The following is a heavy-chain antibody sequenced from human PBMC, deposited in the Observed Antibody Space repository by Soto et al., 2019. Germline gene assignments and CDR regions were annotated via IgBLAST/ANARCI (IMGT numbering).Heavy chain of an antibody. Sequence: GASVKVSCKASGYTFTSYDINWVRQATGQGLEWMGWMNPNSGNTGYAQKFQGRVTMTRNTSISTAYMELSSLRSEDTAVYYCARGFITTSLNYYYYGMDVWGQGTAVTVSS. V-gene: IGHV1-8*01. CDR3: ARGFITTSLNYYYYGMDV. J-gene: IGHJ6*02. CDR2: MNPNSGNT. CDR1: GYTFTSYD. D-gene: IGHD3-22*01.